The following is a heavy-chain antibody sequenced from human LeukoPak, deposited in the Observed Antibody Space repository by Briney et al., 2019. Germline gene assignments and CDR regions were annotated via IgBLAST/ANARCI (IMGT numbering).Heavy chain of an antibody. J-gene: IGHJ5*02. CDR3: ARSPPMSSQIVNLHWFDP. V-gene: IGHV1-69*05. CDR1: GGTFSSYA. Sequence: SVKVSCKASGGTFSSYAISWVRQAPGQGLEWMGRVIPIFGTANYAQKFQGRVTITTDDSTSTAYMELSSLRSEDTAVYYCARSPPMSSQIVNLHWFDPWGQGTLVTVSS. CDR2: VIPIFGTA. D-gene: IGHD3-22*01.